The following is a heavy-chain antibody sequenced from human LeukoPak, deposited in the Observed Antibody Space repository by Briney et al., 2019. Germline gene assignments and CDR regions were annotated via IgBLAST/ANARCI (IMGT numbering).Heavy chain of an antibody. V-gene: IGHV1-3*01. CDR2: INAGNGNT. CDR1: GYTFSSYA. D-gene: IGHD3-3*01. CDR3: AREHDSWSGYSFDF. J-gene: IGHJ4*02. Sequence: ASVKVSCKASGYTFSSYAMQWVRQAPGQRLEWMGWINAGNGNTKYSQNFQGRVTITRDTSASTAYMELSSLRSEDTAVYYCAREHDSWSGYSFDFWGQGTLVTASS.